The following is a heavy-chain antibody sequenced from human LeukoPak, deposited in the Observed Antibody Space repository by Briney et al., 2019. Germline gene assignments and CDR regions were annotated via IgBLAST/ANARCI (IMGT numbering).Heavy chain of an antibody. CDR2: IWYDGSDK. V-gene: IGHV3-33*01. CDR3: ARDSDNWNDLVGFDP. CDR1: GFTFSSYG. Sequence: GGSLRLSCAASGFTFSSYGMHWVRQAPDKGLEWVAVIWYDGSDKYYADSVKGRFTISRDNSKNTVFLQMNSLRAEDTAVYYCARDSDNWNDLVGFDPWGQGTLVTVSS. D-gene: IGHD1-1*01. J-gene: IGHJ5*02.